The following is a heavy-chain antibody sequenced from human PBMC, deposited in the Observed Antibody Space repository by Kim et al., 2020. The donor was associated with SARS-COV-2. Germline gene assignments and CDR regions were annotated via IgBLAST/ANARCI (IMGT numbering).Heavy chain of an antibody. Sequence: TYHADSVKARCTIARANSKNTLYLQKNSLRAQDTTVYYCAKLGGGMAMDYWGQGTLVTVSS. CDR2: T. J-gene: IGHJ4*02. V-gene: IGHV3-23*01. D-gene: IGHD2-21*01. CDR3: AKLGGGMAMDY.